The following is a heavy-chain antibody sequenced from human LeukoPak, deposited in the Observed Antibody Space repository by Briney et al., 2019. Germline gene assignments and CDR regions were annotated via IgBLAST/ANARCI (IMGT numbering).Heavy chain of an antibody. CDR3: ARGMATIRGDYFDY. Sequence: PSETLSLTCTVSGGPISSSSYYWGWIRQPPGKGLEWIGSIYYSGSTYYNPSLKSRVTISVDTSKNQFSLKLSSVTAADTAVYYCARGMATIRGDYFDYWGQGTLVTVSS. D-gene: IGHD5-24*01. CDR2: IYYSGST. CDR1: GGPISSSSYY. V-gene: IGHV4-39*07. J-gene: IGHJ4*02.